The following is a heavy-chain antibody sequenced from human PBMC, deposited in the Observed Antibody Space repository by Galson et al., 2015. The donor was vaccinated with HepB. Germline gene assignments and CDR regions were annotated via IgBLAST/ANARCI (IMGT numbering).Heavy chain of an antibody. CDR1: GFTFSSYS. D-gene: IGHD3-10*01. CDR2: ISSSGSTI. V-gene: IGHV3-48*04. CDR3: ASSYYGSGPNRV. Sequence: SLRLSCAASGFTFSSYSMNWVRQAPGKGLEWVSYISSSGSTIYYADSVKGRFTISRDDAKNSLYLQMNSLRAEDTAVYYCASSYYGSGPNRVWGQGTLVTVSS. J-gene: IGHJ4*02.